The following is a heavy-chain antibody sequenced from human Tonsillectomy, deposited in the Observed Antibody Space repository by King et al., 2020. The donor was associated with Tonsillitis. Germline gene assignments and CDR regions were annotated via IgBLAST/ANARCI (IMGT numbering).Heavy chain of an antibody. V-gene: IGHV3-23*04. CDR2: ISGSGAST. Sequence: VQLVESGGGLVQPGGSLRLSCAASGFTFSTYAMSWVRQAPGKGLDWVSAISGSGASTYYADSVRGRFTISRDNSKNTLYLEMNSLRAEDTAVYNCAKAMGYSYLYYFDYWGQGTLVTVSS. J-gene: IGHJ4*02. D-gene: IGHD5-18*01. CDR1: GFTFSTYA. CDR3: AKAMGYSYLYYFDY.